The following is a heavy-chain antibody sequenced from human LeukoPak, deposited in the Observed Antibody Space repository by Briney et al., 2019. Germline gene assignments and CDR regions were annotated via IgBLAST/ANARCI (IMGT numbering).Heavy chain of an antibody. Sequence: SETLSLTCTVSGGSISSGDYYWSWIRQPPGKGLEWIGYIYYSGSTYYNPSLKSRVTISVDTSKNQFSLKLSSVTAAATAVYYCARSNWNDVGDYWGQGTLVTVSS. CDR3: ARSNWNDVGDY. CDR2: IYYSGST. CDR1: GGSISSGDYY. J-gene: IGHJ4*02. V-gene: IGHV4-30-4*08. D-gene: IGHD1-1*01.